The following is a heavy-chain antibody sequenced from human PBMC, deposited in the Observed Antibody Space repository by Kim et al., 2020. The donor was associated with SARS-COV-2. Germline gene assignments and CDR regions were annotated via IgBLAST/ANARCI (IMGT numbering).Heavy chain of an antibody. V-gene: IGHV1-46*01. J-gene: IGHJ3*02. Sequence: ASVKVSCKASGYTFTAYYMHWVRQAPGQGLEWMGIINPSGGSTNYAQKFQGRVTMTRDTSTSTVYMELSSLRSEDTAVYYCARDPTFHGDSLGTCDMWGPGTKVTVSS. CDR2: INPSGGST. CDR1: GYTFTAYY. CDR3: ARDPTFHGDSLGTCDM. D-gene: IGHD4-17*01.